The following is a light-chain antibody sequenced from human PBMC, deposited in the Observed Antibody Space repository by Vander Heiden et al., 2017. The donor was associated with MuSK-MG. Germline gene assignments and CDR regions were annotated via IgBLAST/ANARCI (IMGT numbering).Light chain of an antibody. CDR3: QAWDSSTAV. J-gene: IGLJ1*01. CDR2: QDS. Sequence: SYELTQPPSVSVSPGQTASITCPGDQLGDKYACWYQQKPGQSPVLVIYQDSKRASGIPERFSGSNSGNTATLTISGTQAMDEADYYCQAWDSSTAVFGTGTKVTVL. V-gene: IGLV3-1*01. CDR1: QLGDKY.